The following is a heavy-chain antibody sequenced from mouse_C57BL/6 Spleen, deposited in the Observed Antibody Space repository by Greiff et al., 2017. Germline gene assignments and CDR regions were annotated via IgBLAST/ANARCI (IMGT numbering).Heavy chain of an antibody. V-gene: IGHV3-1*01. D-gene: IGHD3-3*01. CDR1: GYSITSGYD. J-gene: IGHJ3*01. CDR2: ISYSGST. Sequence: EVHLVESGPGMVKPSQSLSLTCTVTGYSITSGYDWHWIRHFPGNKLEWMGYISYSGSTNYNPSLKSRISITHDTSKNHFFLKLNSVTTEDTATYYCARDEGAWFAYWGQGTLVTVSA. CDR3: ARDEGAWFAY.